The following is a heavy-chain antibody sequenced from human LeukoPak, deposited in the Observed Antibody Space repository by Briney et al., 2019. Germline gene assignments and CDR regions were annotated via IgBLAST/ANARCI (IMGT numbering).Heavy chain of an antibody. V-gene: IGHV3-48*01. CDR3: AKGGPDYYDSSGYGY. Sequence: PGGSLRLYCAASGFTFSSYSMNWVRQAPGKGLEWVSYISSSSSTIYYADSVKGRFTISRDNSKNTLYLQMNSLRAEDTAVYYCAKGGPDYYDSSGYGYWGQGTLVTVSS. CDR2: ISSSSSTI. J-gene: IGHJ4*02. CDR1: GFTFSSYS. D-gene: IGHD3-22*01.